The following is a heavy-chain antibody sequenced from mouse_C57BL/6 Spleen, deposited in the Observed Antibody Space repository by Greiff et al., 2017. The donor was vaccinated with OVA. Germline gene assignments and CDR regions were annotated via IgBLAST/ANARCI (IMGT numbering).Heavy chain of an antibody. V-gene: IGHV3-6*01. D-gene: IGHD2-4*01. CDR3: AREEDDYLFAY. J-gene: IGHJ3*01. Sequence: ESGPGLVKPSQSLSLTCSVTGYSITSGYYWNWIRQFPGNKLEWMGYISYDGSNNYNPSLKNRISITRDTSKNQFFLKLNSVTTEDTATYYCAREEDDYLFAYWGQGTLVTVSA. CDR2: ISYDGSN. CDR1: GYSITSGYY.